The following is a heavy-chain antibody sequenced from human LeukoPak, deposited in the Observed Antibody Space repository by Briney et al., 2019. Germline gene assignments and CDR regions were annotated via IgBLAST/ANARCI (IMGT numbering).Heavy chain of an antibody. D-gene: IGHD3-16*02. J-gene: IGHJ6*03. CDR2: ISGSGGST. Sequence: GGSLRLSCAASGFTFSSYWMSWVRQAPGKGLEWVSAISGSGGSTYYADSVKGRFTISRDNSKNTLYLQMNSLRAEDTAVYYCAKGYTPGAYYHYYMDVWGKGTTVTISS. CDR1: GFTFSSYW. V-gene: IGHV3-23*01. CDR3: AKGYTPGAYYHYYMDV.